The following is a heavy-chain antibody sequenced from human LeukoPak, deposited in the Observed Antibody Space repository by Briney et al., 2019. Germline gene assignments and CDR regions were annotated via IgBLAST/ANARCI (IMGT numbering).Heavy chain of an antibody. J-gene: IGHJ4*02. D-gene: IGHD5-24*01. Sequence: GGSLRLSCAASGFTFSSYWMSWVRLAPGKGLEWVANIKEDGTETYYVDFVKGRFTISRDNAKNSLYLQMNSLRVEDTAVYYCAKEGRSLQTYWGQGTLVTVSS. CDR2: IKEDGTET. V-gene: IGHV3-7*03. CDR1: GFTFSSYW. CDR3: AKEGRSLQTY.